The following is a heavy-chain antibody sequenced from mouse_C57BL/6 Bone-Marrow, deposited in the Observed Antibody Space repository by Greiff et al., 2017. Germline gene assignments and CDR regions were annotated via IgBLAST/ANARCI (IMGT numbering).Heavy chain of an antibody. V-gene: IGHV2-3*01. Sequence: VQLQQPGPGLVQPSQSLSITCTVSGFSLTSYGVHWGRQSPGKGLEWRGVIWGDESTNYHSALISRRSISKDNSKSHVFLKLNSLPTDDTATYYCAKHVCYAMDYWGQGTSVTVSS. CDR1: GFSLTSYG. CDR2: IWGDEST. CDR3: AKHVCYAMDY. J-gene: IGHJ4*01.